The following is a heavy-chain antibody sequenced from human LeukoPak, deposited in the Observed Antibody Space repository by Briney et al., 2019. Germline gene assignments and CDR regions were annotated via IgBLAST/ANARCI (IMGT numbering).Heavy chain of an antibody. CDR3: ATTNVSVTYDFWEYYFDY. J-gene: IGHJ4*02. Sequence: SETLSLTCAVYGGCFSGYYWSWIRQPPGKGLEWIGEINHSGSTNYNPSLKSRVTISVDTSKNQFSLKLSSVTAADTAVYYCATTNVSVTYDFWEYYFDYWGQGTLVTVSS. D-gene: IGHD3-3*01. V-gene: IGHV4-34*01. CDR2: INHSGST. CDR1: GGCFSGYY.